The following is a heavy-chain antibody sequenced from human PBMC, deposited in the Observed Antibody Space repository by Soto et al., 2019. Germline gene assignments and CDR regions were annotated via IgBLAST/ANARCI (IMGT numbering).Heavy chain of an antibody. D-gene: IGHD2-21*01. CDR2: TRNKANSYTT. Sequence: GGSLRLSCAASGFTFSDHYMDWVRQAPGKGLEWVGRTRNKANSYTTEYAASVKGRFTISRDDSKNSLYLQMNSLKTEDTAVYYCARERQIDLYYYYYMDVWGKGTTVTVSS. V-gene: IGHV3-72*01. CDR1: GFTFSDHY. CDR3: ARERQIDLYYYYYMDV. J-gene: IGHJ6*03.